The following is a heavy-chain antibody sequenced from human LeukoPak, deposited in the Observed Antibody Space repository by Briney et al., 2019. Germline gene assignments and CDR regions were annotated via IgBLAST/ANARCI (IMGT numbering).Heavy chain of an antibody. V-gene: IGHV3-53*01. CDR1: GFIVSSNY. CDR2: IYSGGST. Sequence: GGSLRLSCAASGFIVSSNYMSWVRQAPGNGLEWVSVIYSGGSTYYADSVKGRFTISRDKSKNTLYLQMDSLRAEDTAVYYCARETTTWAYFDYWGQGTLVTVSS. D-gene: IGHD7-27*01. J-gene: IGHJ4*02. CDR3: ARETTTWAYFDY.